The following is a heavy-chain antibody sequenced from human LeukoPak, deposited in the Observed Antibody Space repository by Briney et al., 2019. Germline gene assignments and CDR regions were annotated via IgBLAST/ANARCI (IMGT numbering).Heavy chain of an antibody. D-gene: IGHD1-1*01. Sequence: PGGSLRVSCAASGFTFSSYWMSWVRQAPGKGLEWVANIKQDGSEKYYVDSVKGRFTISRDNAKNSLYLQMNSLRAEDTAVYYCARDRRAAGDYYYYYMDVWGKGTTVTVSS. CDR1: GFTFSSYW. CDR2: IKQDGSEK. J-gene: IGHJ6*03. V-gene: IGHV3-7*01. CDR3: ARDRRAAGDYYYYYMDV.